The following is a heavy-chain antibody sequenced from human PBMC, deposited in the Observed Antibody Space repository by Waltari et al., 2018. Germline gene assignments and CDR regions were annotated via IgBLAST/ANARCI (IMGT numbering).Heavy chain of an antibody. J-gene: IGHJ4*02. CDR1: GFTFSSYA. CDR2: IYSGGSST. Sequence: EVQLLESGGGLVQPGGSLRLSCAASGFTFSSYAMSWVRQAPGKGLEWFSVIYSGGSSTYYADSVKGRFTISRDNSKNTLYLQMNSLRAEDTAVYYCAKGPPCDYWGQGTLVTVSS. V-gene: IGHV3-23*03. CDR3: AKGPPCDY.